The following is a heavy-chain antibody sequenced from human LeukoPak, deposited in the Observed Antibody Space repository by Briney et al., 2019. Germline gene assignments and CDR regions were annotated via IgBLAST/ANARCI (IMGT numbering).Heavy chain of an antibody. D-gene: IGHD2-15*01. V-gene: IGHV3-48*03. CDR3: ARAGGYCGRISCPYYFDY. Sequence: PGGSLRLSCAASGFTFSSYEVNWVRQAPGKGLEWVSYISSSGSTIYYADSVKGRFTISRDNAKNSLYLQMSSLRSEDTAVYYCARAGGYCGRISCPYYFDYWGQGSLVAVSS. J-gene: IGHJ4*02. CDR1: GFTFSSYE. CDR2: ISSSGSTI.